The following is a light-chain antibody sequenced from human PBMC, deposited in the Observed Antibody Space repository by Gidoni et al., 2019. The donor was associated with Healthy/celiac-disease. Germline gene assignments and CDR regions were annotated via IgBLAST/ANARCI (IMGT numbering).Light chain of an antibody. J-gene: IGKJ4*01. Sequence: DIQLTQSPSFLSASVGDRVTITCRASQGISSYLAWYQQKPGKAPKLLIYAASTLQSGVPSRFSGSGSGTEFTLTISSLQPEDFATYYCQQLQTFGGGTKVEFK. V-gene: IGKV1-9*01. CDR2: AAS. CDR1: QGISSY. CDR3: QQLQT.